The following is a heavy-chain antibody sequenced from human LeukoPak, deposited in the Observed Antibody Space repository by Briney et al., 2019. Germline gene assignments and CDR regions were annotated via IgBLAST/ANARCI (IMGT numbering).Heavy chain of an antibody. Sequence: SETLSLTCAVYGGSFSGYYWSWIRQPPGKGLEWIGEINHSGSTNYYPSLKSRVTISVDTSKNQFSLKLSSVTAADTAVYYCARARWRQGWFDPWGQGTLVTVSS. CDR3: ARARWRQGWFDP. J-gene: IGHJ5*02. V-gene: IGHV4-34*01. CDR1: GGSFSGYY. CDR2: INHSGST. D-gene: IGHD2-21*02.